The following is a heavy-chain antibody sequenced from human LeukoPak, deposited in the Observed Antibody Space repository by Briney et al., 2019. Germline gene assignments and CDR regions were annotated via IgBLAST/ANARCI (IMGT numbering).Heavy chain of an antibody. Sequence: PGGSLRLSCAGSGFTFSSHAMNWVRQAPGKGLEWVSYISSSGTTIHYADSVKGRFTISRDNANNSLYLQMNSLRAEDTAVYYCARAGWFGVISPRTDYWGQGTLVTVSS. CDR1: GFTFSSHA. D-gene: IGHD3-10*01. CDR3: ARAGWFGVISPRTDY. J-gene: IGHJ4*02. V-gene: IGHV3-48*03. CDR2: ISSSGTTI.